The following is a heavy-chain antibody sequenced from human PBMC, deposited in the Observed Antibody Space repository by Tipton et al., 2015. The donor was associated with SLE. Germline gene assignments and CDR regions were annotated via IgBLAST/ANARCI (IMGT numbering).Heavy chain of an antibody. V-gene: IGHV4-34*01. CDR2: INHSGST. Sequence: TLSLTCAVYGGSFSGYYWSWIRQPPGKGLEWIGEINHSGSTNYNPSLKSRVTISVDTSKNQFSLKLSSVTAADTAVYYCARANGDYVQDYWGQGTLVTVSS. CDR1: GGSFSGYY. CDR3: ARANGDYVQDY. J-gene: IGHJ4*02. D-gene: IGHD4-17*01.